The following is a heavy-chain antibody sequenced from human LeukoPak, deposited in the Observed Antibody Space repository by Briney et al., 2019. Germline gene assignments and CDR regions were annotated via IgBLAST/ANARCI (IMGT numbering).Heavy chain of an antibody. J-gene: IGHJ4*02. Sequence: ASVKVSCKASGGTFSSYAISWVRQAPGQGLEWMGRIIPILDIANYAQKFQGRVTITADKSTSTAYMELSSLRFEDTAVYYCARAGANSGYGLFDYWGQGTLVTVSS. CDR2: IIPILDIA. V-gene: IGHV1-69*04. D-gene: IGHD5-12*01. CDR1: GGTFSSYA. CDR3: ARAGANSGYGLFDY.